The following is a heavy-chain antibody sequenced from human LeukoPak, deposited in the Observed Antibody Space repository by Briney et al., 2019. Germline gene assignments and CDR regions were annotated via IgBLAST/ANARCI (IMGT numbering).Heavy chain of an antibody. CDR2: IYHSGST. CDR1: GGSISSGGYS. Sequence: PSQTLSLTCAVSGGSISSGGYSWSWIRQPPGKGLEWIGYIYHSGSTYYNPSLKSRVTISVDRSKNQFSLKLSSVTAADTAVYCCASVYDSSGPLIDYWGQGTLVTVSS. V-gene: IGHV4-30-2*01. J-gene: IGHJ4*02. CDR3: ASVYDSSGPLIDY. D-gene: IGHD3-22*01.